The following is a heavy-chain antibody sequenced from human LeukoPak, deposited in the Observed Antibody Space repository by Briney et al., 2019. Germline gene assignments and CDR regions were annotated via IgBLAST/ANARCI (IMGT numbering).Heavy chain of an antibody. J-gene: IGHJ3*02. CDR2: IYYSGST. CDR3: AKSGYCGGDCYYAFDI. Sequence: SETLSLTCTVSGGSISSSSYYWGWIRQPPGKGLEWIGSIYYSGSTYYNPSLKSRVTISVDTSKNQFSLKLSSVTAADTAVYYCAKSGYCGGDCYYAFDIWGRGTMVTVSS. CDR1: GGSISSSSYY. D-gene: IGHD2-21*02. V-gene: IGHV4-39*01.